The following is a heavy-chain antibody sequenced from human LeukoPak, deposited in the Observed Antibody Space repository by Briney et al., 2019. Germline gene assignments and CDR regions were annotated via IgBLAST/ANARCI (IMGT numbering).Heavy chain of an antibody. D-gene: IGHD2-8*01. V-gene: IGHV3-7*01. CDR2: IKQDGSEK. CDR3: AKDRCSNGIGCLYYYMDV. CDR1: GFTFSSYW. Sequence: GGSLRLSCAASGFTFSSYWMSWVRQAPGKGLEWVTDIKQDGSEKYYVDSVKGRFTISRDNAKNSLYLQMNSLRAEDTAVYYCAKDRCSNGIGCLYYYMDVWGKGTTVTMSS. J-gene: IGHJ6*03.